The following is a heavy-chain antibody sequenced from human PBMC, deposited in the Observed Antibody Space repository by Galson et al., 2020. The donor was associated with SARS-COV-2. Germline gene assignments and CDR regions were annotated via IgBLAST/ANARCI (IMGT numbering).Heavy chain of an antibody. CDR1: GFTFSSYA. CDR2: ISYDGSNK. J-gene: IGHJ4*02. V-gene: IGHV3-30*04. Sequence: GGSLRLSCAASGFTFSSYAMHWVRQAPGKGLEWVAVISYDGSNKYYADSVKGRFTISRDNSKNTLYLQMNSLRAEDTAVYYCARSYSGSYYGAFDYWGQGTLVTVSS. CDR3: ARSYSGSYYGAFDY. D-gene: IGHD1-26*01.